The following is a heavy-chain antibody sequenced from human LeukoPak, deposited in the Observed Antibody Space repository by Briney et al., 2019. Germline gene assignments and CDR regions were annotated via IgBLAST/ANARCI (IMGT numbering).Heavy chain of an antibody. V-gene: IGHV3-48*02. CDR3: ARDQVLWFGELSGAFDI. D-gene: IGHD3-10*01. Sequence: GGSLRLSCAASGFTFSSYRMNWVRQAPGKGLEWISYIGSGSRIIYYADSVKGRFTISRDNAKNSLYLQMNSLRDEDTAVYYCARDQVLWFGELSGAFDIWGQGTMVTVSS. CDR2: IGSGSRII. J-gene: IGHJ3*02. CDR1: GFTFSSYR.